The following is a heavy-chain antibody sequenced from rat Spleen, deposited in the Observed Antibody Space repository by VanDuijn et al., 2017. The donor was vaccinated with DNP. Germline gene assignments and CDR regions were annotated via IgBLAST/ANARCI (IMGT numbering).Heavy chain of an antibody. CDR1: GVSLTSYS. CDR2: MSSGGST. J-gene: IGHJ2*01. CDR3: ARWSDY. V-gene: IGHV2-6*01. Sequence: QVQLKESGPGLVQPSETLSLTCTVSGVSLTSYSVSWVRQPSGKGLEWIAAMSSGGSTYYNSVLKSRLSISRDTSKSQVFLKMNRLQTEDTAMYFCARWSDYLGQGVMVTVSS.